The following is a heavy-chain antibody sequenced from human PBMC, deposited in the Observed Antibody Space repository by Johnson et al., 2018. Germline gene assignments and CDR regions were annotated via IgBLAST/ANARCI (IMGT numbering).Heavy chain of an antibody. J-gene: IGHJ6*02. V-gene: IGHV3-23*04. Sequence: VQLVESGGGLVQPGGSLRLSCAASGFTFSRYGMTWVRQAPGKGLEWVSAISGDAVGTFYADSVRGRFTISRDNSKNTLYMQINSLRAEDTAVYYCAKGRRECDSASCYYQFGLDVWGQGTTVTVSS. D-gene: IGHD2-2*01. CDR3: AKGRRECDSASCYYQFGLDV. CDR2: ISGDAVGT. CDR1: GFTFSRYG.